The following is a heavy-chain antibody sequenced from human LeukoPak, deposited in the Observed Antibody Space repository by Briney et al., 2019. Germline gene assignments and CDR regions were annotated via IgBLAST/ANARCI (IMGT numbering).Heavy chain of an antibody. V-gene: IGHV3-7*04. CDR1: GFTFSSYW. CDR3: ARGRGWGTFDI. J-gene: IGHJ3*02. D-gene: IGHD3-10*01. CDR2: IKQDGSEK. Sequence: PGGSLRLSCAASGFTFSSYWMSWVRQAPGKGLEWVANIKQDGSEKYYVDSVKGRFTTSRENAKNSLYLQMNSLRVGDTAVYYCARGRGWGTFDIWGQGTMVTVSS.